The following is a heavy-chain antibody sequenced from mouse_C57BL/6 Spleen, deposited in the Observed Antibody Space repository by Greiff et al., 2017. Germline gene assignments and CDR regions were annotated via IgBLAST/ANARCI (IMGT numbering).Heavy chain of an antibody. J-gene: IGHJ4*01. D-gene: IGHD2-4*01. CDR3: ARCDDYDVGDY. CDR1: GYTFTSYW. Sequence: QVQLQQPGAELVKPGASVKLSCKASGYTFTSYWMHWVKQRPGRGLEWIGRIAPNSGGTKYNEKFKSKATLTVDKPSSTAYMQLSSLTSEDSAVYYWARCDDYDVGDYWGQGTSVTVSS. CDR2: IAPNSGGT. V-gene: IGHV1-72*01.